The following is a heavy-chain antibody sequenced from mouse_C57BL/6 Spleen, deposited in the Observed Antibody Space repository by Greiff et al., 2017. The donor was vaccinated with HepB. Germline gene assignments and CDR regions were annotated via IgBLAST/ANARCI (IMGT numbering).Heavy chain of an antibody. CDR1: GFSLTSYG. J-gene: IGHJ1*03. D-gene: IGHD3-3*01. CDR3: ARKGLGRGYFDV. Sequence: VQLQESGPGLVQPSQTLSITCTVSGFSLTSYGVHWVRQSPGKGLEWLGVIWSGGSTDYNAAFISRLSISKDNSKNQVFLKLNSLQTDDTAIYYCARKGLGRGYFDVWGTGTTVTVSS. V-gene: IGHV2-2*01. CDR2: IWSGGST.